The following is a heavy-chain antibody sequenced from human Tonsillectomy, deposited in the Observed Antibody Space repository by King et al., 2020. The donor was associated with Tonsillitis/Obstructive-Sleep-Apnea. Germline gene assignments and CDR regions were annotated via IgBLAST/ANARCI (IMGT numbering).Heavy chain of an antibody. J-gene: IGHJ3*02. CDR1: GGSISRYS. V-gene: IGHV4-59*01. CDR3: ARGMVLEAGGDAFDI. CDR2: IYYSGST. D-gene: IGHD2-8*01. Sequence: LQLQESGPGLVKPSETLSLTCTVSGGSISRYSWSWIRQPPGKGLEWIGYIYYSGSTNYNPSLKSRVTISVDTSKNQFSLKLSSVTAADTAVYYCARGMVLEAGGDAFDIWGQGTEVTVSS.